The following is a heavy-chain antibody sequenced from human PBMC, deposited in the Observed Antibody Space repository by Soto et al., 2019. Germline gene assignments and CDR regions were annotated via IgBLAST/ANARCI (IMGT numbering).Heavy chain of an antibody. CDR2: IYYSGCT. CDR1: GGSISSGGYY. Sequence: QVQLQESGPGLVKPSQTLSLTCTVSGGSISSGGYYWTWIRQHPGKGLEWIGYIYYSGCTSYNPSLTSRVTIPVDTSKTQFSLKLSSVTAAATAVYYCARSVFPWGQGTLVTVSS. CDR3: ARSVFP. V-gene: IGHV4-31*03. J-gene: IGHJ5*02.